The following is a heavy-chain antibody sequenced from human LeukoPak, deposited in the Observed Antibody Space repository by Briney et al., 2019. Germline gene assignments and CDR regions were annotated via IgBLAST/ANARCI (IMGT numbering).Heavy chain of an antibody. CDR3: ATEVRAVQDLYY. CDR2: ITSGSTYM. J-gene: IGHJ4*02. V-gene: IGHV3-11*06. D-gene: IGHD3-10*01. CDR1: GFTFSDHY. Sequence: PGGSLRLSCAASGFTFSDHYMSWIRQAPGKGLEWVSSITSGSTYMFYADAVKGRFTISRDDAKNSLYLQMNDLRAEDTAVYYCATEVRAVQDLYYWGQGTLVTVSS.